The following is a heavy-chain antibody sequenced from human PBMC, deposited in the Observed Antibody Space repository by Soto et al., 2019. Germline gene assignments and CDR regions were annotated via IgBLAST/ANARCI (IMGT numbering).Heavy chain of an antibody. CDR2: INAANGDT. Sequence: ASVRVSCKASGYTCTSYGIHWVRQAPGLRLEWMGWINAANGDTKYSPKFQGRVTITRDTSASTAYMELSSLRSEDTAVYYCVRRHVSATGIDWFDPWGQGTLVTVSS. V-gene: IGHV1-3*01. CDR3: VRRHVSATGIDWFDP. D-gene: IGHD6-13*01. CDR1: GYTCTSYG. J-gene: IGHJ5*02.